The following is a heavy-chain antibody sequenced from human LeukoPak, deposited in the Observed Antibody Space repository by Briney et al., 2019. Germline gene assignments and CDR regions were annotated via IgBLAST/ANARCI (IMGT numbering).Heavy chain of an antibody. CDR3: AKEGSGSLRGLFDY. D-gene: IGHD3-10*01. CDR2: ISWDGGST. Sequence: GGSLRLSCAASGFTPADYTMHWVRPAPGEGLGWVSLISWDGGSTYYTHSVKGRFTISRDNSKNSLYLQMNSLRTEDTALYYCAKEGSGSLRGLFDYWGQGTLVTVSS. J-gene: IGHJ4*02. V-gene: IGHV3-43*01. CDR1: GFTPADYT.